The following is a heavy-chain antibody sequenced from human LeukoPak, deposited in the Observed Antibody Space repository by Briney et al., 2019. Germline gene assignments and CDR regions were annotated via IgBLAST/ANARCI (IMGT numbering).Heavy chain of an antibody. Sequence: GESLKISCKGSGYSFTSYWIGWVRQMPGKGLEWMGIIYPGDSDTRYSPSFQGQVTISADKSISTAYLQWSSLKASDTAMYYCARRPRYCSSTSCYHYYYYGMDVWGQGTTVTVSS. V-gene: IGHV5-51*01. CDR3: ARRPRYCSSTSCYHYYYYGMDV. CDR1: GYSFTSYW. D-gene: IGHD2-2*01. CDR2: IYPGDSDT. J-gene: IGHJ6*02.